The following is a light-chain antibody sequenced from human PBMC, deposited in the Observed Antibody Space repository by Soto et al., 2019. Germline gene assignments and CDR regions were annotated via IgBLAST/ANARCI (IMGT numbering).Light chain of an antibody. Sequence: EIVLTQSPGTLSLSPGESATLSCRASQSVDRNYLAWFQQKPGQAPGLLIYGASSRATGIPPRFSGSGSGTEFVLTISGLEPEDFAVYYCHQFASTPRTFGQGTKVESK. CDR1: QSVDRNY. V-gene: IGKV3-20*01. CDR2: GAS. J-gene: IGKJ1*01. CDR3: HQFASTPRT.